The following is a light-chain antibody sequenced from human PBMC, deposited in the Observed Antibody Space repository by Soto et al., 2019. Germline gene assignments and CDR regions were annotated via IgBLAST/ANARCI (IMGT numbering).Light chain of an antibody. Sequence: QSVLTQPASVSGSPGQSITISCTGTSSDVGGYDYVSWYQLHPGKAPKLMVFEVSNRPSGVSYRLSGSKSGNTASLTISGPQAEDEADYFCSSYSISTAYLFGTGTKVTVL. J-gene: IGLJ1*01. CDR2: EVS. CDR3: SSYSISTAYL. V-gene: IGLV2-14*01. CDR1: SSDVGGYDY.